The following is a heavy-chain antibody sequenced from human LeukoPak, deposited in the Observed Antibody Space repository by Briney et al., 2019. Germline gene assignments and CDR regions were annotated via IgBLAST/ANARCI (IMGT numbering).Heavy chain of an antibody. D-gene: IGHD3-16*01. CDR1: GYSISSGYY. J-gene: IGHJ4*02. CDR3: ARYSKGLMVGENYFDY. Sequence: PSETLSLTCTVSGYSISSGYYWGWIRQPPGKGLEWIGSIYHSGSTYYNPSLKSRVTISVDTSKNQFSLKLSSVTAADTAVYYCARYSKGLMVGENYFDYWGQGTLVTVSS. CDR2: IYHSGST. V-gene: IGHV4-38-2*02.